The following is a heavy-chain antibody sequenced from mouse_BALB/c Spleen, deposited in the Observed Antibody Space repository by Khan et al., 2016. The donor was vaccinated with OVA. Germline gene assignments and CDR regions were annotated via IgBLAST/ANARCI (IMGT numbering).Heavy chain of an antibody. J-gene: IGHJ4*01. Sequence: QVQLQQSGAEVVKSGASVKLSCKAPGYTFTSYDLNWVRQRPEQGLEWIGWIFPGDGTTKYNEKFKGKATLTTDKSSSTAYIQLSRLTSEDSAVYFCARRRGSMDYWGQGTSVTVSS. V-gene: IGHV1S56*01. CDR2: IFPGDGTT. CDR1: GYTFTSYD. CDR3: ARRRGSMDY.